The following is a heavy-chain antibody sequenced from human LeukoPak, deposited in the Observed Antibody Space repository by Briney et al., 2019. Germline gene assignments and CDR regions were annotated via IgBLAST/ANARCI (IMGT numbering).Heavy chain of an antibody. V-gene: IGHV5-51*01. D-gene: IGHD2-2*01. CDR3: ARRGYCSTNTCYRLFDY. CDR2: IYPGDSDT. CDR1: GYSFTNYW. Sequence: GEALKISCKCSGYSFTNYWIGWVRQMPGKGLEWMGIIYPGDSDTRYSPSFKGQVTISDDKSISTAYLRWSSLKASDTAMYYCARRGYCSTNTCYRLFDYWGQGTLVTVSS. J-gene: IGHJ4*02.